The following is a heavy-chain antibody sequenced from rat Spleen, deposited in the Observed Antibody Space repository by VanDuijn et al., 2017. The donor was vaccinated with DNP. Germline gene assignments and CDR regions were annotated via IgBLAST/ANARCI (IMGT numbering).Heavy chain of an antibody. Sequence: EVQLVESGGGLVQPGNSLKLSCTASGFTFSDYAMAWVRQSPKKGLEWVATISYNGGTPYYRDSVKGRFTISRDNAQSTLYLQMDSLRSEETATYYCTRHRTIMPYYYAMDAWGQGASVTVSS. V-gene: IGHV5-7*01. D-gene: IGHD1-12*01. CDR2: ISYNGGTP. CDR3: TRHRTIMPYYYAMDA. J-gene: IGHJ4*01. CDR1: GFTFSDYA.